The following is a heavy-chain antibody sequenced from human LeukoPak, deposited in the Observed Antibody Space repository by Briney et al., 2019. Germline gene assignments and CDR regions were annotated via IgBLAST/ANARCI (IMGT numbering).Heavy chain of an antibody. V-gene: IGHV3-30*18. CDR1: GFTFSSYG. D-gene: IGHD3-22*01. J-gene: IGHJ4*02. CDR2: ISYDGSNK. Sequence: PGGSLRLSCAASGFTFSSYGMHWVRQAPGKGLEWVAVISYDGSNKYYADSVKGRFTISRDNSKNTLYLQMNSLRAEDTAVYYCAKDLEVYGDSSGYYRGYFDYWGQGTLVTVSS. CDR3: AKDLEVYGDSSGYYRGYFDY.